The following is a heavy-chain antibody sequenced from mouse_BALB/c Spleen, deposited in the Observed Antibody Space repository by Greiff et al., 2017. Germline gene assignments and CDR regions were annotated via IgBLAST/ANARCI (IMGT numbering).Heavy chain of an antibody. D-gene: IGHD2-3*01. CDR2: IYPGDGDT. Sequence: VQLQQSGAELARPGASVKLSCKASGYTFTSYWMQWVKQRPGQGLEWIGAIYPGDGDTRYTQKFKGKATLTADKSSSTAYMQLSSLASEDSAVYYCARQNGYSPWFAYWGQGTLVTVSA. CDR1: GYTFTSYW. J-gene: IGHJ3*01. V-gene: IGHV1-87*01. CDR3: ARQNGYSPWFAY.